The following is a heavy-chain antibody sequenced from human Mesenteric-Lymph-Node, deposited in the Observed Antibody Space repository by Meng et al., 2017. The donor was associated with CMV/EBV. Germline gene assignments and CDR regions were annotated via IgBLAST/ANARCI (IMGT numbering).Heavy chain of an antibody. J-gene: IGHJ4*02. CDR2: INHSGST. CDR3: ARHQRWLKSEGGFNY. V-gene: IGHV4-34*01. CDR1: GGSFRVYY. D-gene: IGHD4-23*01. Sequence: QEPPQRVCSSRYNSSGTLALTGAVYGGSFRVYYWSGIRQPPGKGLEWIGEINHSGSTNYNPSLKSRVTISVDTSKNQFSLKLSSVTAADTAVYYCARHQRWLKSEGGFNYWGQGTLVTVSS.